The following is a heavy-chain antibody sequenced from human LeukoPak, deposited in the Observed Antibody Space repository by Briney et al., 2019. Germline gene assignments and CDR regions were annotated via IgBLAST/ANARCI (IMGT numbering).Heavy chain of an antibody. CDR1: GGSISSGSYY. V-gene: IGHV4-61*02. CDR2: IYTSGST. CDR3: ARQALAYSSSCFDY. Sequence: SETLSLTCTVSGGSISSGSYYWSWIRQPAGKGLEWIGRIYTSGSTNYNPSLKSRVTLSIDTSKNQFSLNLSSVTAADTAVYYCARQALAYSSSCFDYWGQGTLVTVSS. D-gene: IGHD6-13*01. J-gene: IGHJ4*02.